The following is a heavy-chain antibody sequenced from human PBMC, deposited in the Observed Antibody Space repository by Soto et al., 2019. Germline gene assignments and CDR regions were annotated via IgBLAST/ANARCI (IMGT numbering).Heavy chain of an antibody. D-gene: IGHD4-17*01. CDR1: GFSLSTSGVG. CDR2: IYWDDDK. J-gene: IGHJ3*02. Sequence: QITLKESGPTLVKPTQTLTLTCTFSGFSLSTSGVGVGWIRQPPGKALEWLALIYWDDDKRYSPSLKSRLTITKDTSKNQVVLTMTNMDPVDTATYYCAHTMTTVVTGGAFDIWGQGTMVTVSS. CDR3: AHTMTTVVTGGAFDI. V-gene: IGHV2-5*02.